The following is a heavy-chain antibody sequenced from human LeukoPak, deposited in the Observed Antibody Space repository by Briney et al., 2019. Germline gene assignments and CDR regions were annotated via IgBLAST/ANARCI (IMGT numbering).Heavy chain of an antibody. J-gene: IGHJ6*02. V-gene: IGHV4-34*01. CDR1: GWSFNDYY. CDR3: ATKNLLRYSTAYYYYGMDV. CDR2: INHRGST. Sequence: PSETLSLTCAVYGWSFNDYYWNWIRQPPGKGLEWIGEINHRGSTNHNPSLKSRVSISVDTPKNQFSLELTSVTVADTAVYYCATKNLLRYSTAYYYYGMDVWGQGTTVTVSS. D-gene: IGHD3-9*01.